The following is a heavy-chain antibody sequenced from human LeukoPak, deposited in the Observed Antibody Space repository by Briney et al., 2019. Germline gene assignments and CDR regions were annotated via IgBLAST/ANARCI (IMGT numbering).Heavy chain of an antibody. D-gene: IGHD2-21*02. Sequence: SETLSLTCTVSGYSISSGYYWGWIRQPPGQGLEWIGSIYHSGSTYYNPSLKSRVTISVDTSKNQFSLKLSSVTAADTAVYYCAREVAYCGGDCYSKGDAFDIWGQGTMVTVSS. CDR2: IYHSGST. CDR1: GYSISSGYY. CDR3: AREVAYCGGDCYSKGDAFDI. J-gene: IGHJ3*02. V-gene: IGHV4-38-2*02.